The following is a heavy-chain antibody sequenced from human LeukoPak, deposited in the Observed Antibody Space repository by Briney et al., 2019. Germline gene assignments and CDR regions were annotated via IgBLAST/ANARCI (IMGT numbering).Heavy chain of an antibody. V-gene: IGHV3-23*01. CDR1: GFTFSSYA. CDR2: ISGSGDTT. D-gene: IGHD3-10*01. Sequence: GSLRLSCAASGFTFSSYAMSWVRQAPGKGLEWVSTISGSGDTTYYADSVKGRFTISRDNSKNTLYLQMSSLRAEDTAIYYCAKFSFGARSFDYWGQGTLVTVSS. J-gene: IGHJ4*02. CDR3: AKFSFGARSFDY.